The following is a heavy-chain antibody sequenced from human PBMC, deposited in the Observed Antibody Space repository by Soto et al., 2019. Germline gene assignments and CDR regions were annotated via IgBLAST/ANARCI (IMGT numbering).Heavy chain of an antibody. Sequence: ASVKVSCKASGYTFTNSDINWVRQAPGQGLEWMGWMNPDSGHAAYAQKFQGRVTLTTSTSTSTVYMEMRSLGSEDTAVYYCARRPHCSGGICYYGLDNWGQGTLVTVS. CDR1: GYTFTNSD. D-gene: IGHD2-15*01. J-gene: IGHJ4*02. CDR2: MNPDSGHA. V-gene: IGHV1-8*01. CDR3: ARRPHCSGGICYYGLDN.